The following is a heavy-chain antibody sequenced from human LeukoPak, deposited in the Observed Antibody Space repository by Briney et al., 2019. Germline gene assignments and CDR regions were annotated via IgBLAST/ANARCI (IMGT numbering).Heavy chain of an antibody. CDR1: GFIFDKYA. J-gene: IGHJ3*02. CDR2: ISYDGSNK. V-gene: IGHV3-30-3*01. CDR3: ARGGPGYSSSLGAFDI. Sequence: GGSLRLSCAVSGFIFDKYAMNWVRQAPGKGLEWVAVISYDGSNKYYADSVKGRFTISRDNSKNTLYLQMNSLRAEDTAVYYCARGGPGYSSSLGAFDIWGQGTMVTVSS. D-gene: IGHD6-13*01.